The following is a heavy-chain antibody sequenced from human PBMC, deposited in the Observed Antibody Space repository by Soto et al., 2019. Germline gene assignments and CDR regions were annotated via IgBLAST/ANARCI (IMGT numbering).Heavy chain of an antibody. CDR3: ARDSAPYYYDSSGPTDY. Sequence: QVQLVESGGGVVQPGRSLRLSCAASGFTFSSYGMHWVRQAPGKGLAWVAVIWYDGSNKYYADSVKGRFTISRDNSKNTLYLQMNSLRAEDTAVYYCARDSAPYYYDSSGPTDYWGQGNLVTVSS. CDR2: IWYDGSNK. J-gene: IGHJ4*02. CDR1: GFTFSSYG. D-gene: IGHD3-22*01. V-gene: IGHV3-33*01.